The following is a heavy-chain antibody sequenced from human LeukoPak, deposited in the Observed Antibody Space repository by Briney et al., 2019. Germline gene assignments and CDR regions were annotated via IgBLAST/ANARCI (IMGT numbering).Heavy chain of an antibody. CDR3: ARDRLWGGPLS. CDR1: GGTFSSYA. Sequence: SVKVSCKASGGTFSSYAISWVRQAPGQGLEWMGGIIPIFGTANYAQKFQGRVTITADESTSTAYMELSSLRSEDTAVYYCARDRLWGGPLSWGQGTLVTVSS. CDR2: IIPIFGTA. D-gene: IGHD3-16*01. V-gene: IGHV1-69*13. J-gene: IGHJ5*02.